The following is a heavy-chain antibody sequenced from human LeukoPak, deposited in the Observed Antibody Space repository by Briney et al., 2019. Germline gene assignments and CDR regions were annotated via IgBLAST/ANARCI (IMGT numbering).Heavy chain of an antibody. CDR3: ARRGGSSSRRSPIDY. CDR2: IKQDGSQR. CDR1: GFILSDYW. V-gene: IGHV3-7*01. Sequence: PGGSLRLSCAASGFILSDYWMTWVRQAPGKGPEWVANIKQDGSQRYYVDSVRGRFTISRDNAKNSLFLQMNGLRAEDTAVYYCARRGGSSSRRSPIDYWGQGTLVTVSS. D-gene: IGHD6-6*01. J-gene: IGHJ4*02.